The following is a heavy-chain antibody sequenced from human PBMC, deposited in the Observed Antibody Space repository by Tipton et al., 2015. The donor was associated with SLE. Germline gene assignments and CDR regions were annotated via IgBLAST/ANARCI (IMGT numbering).Heavy chain of an antibody. CDR2: IFTGGRT. CDR3: ARAPSGRVVGTPTGHGY. Sequence: SLRLSCAASGFTVNSIFMSWVRQAPGKGLEWISVIFTGGRTYYADSVKGRFTISRDNSKNALYLQMNSLRTEDTAVYYCARAPSGRVVGTPTGHGYWGQGTLVTVSS. J-gene: IGHJ4*02. D-gene: IGHD1-26*01. V-gene: IGHV3-53*05. CDR1: GFTVNSIF.